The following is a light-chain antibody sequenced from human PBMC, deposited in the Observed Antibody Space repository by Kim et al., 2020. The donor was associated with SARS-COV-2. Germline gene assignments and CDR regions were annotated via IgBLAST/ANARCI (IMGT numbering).Light chain of an antibody. CDR2: DAS. J-gene: IGKJ4*01. V-gene: IGKV3-11*01. CDR1: QSVSSY. CDR3: QQRSNWPLT. Sequence: SRGERATLSCRASQSVSSYLTWYQQKPGQAPRLLIYDASTRATGIPARFSGSGSGTDFTLTISSLEAEDLGVYYCQQRSNWPLTFGGGTKVDIK.